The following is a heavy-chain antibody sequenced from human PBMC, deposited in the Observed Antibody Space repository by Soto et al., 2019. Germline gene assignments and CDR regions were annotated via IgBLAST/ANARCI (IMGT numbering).Heavy chain of an antibody. V-gene: IGHV3-23*01. CDR2: IGSSGRNT. J-gene: IGHJ6*02. D-gene: IGHD3-9*01. CDR1: GFTFRNYA. CDR3: ARLIRQFDPTDGMDV. Sequence: EVQLLESGEGLVQPGGSLTLSCAASGFTFRNYAMSWVRQAPGKGLEWVSGIGSSGRNTYYADSVKGRFTSSRDKANNTLSLQMTSLRAEDTAEYYCARLIRQFDPTDGMDVWGQGTTVTVSS.